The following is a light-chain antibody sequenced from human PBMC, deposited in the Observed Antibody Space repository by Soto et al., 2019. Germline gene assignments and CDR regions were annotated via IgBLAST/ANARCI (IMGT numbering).Light chain of an antibody. CDR3: QQSYSSPPIP. CDR2: DAS. Sequence: DIQMTQSPSSLSASVGDRITITCRASQSISSFLNWYQQKPGKPPKLLIYDASSLQSGVPSRFSGSGSGTDFTLTISSLQPEDFATYYCQQSYSSPPIPFGQGTRLEIK. J-gene: IGKJ5*01. V-gene: IGKV1-39*01. CDR1: QSISSF.